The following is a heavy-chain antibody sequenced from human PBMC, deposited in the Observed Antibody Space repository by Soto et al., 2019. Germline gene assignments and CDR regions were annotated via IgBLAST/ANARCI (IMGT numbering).Heavy chain of an antibody. Sequence: LRLSCAASGFSFDTYAMSRFTMSWVRQAPGKGLEGVSRISGSGGKAYYADSVKGRFPISRDNSKNTLHLQMNRLSAEDTAFSSCAKDRGGFAGGWEYFDVWGQGALVTVSS. J-gene: IGHJ4*02. D-gene: IGHD6-19*01. CDR1: GFSFDTYA. CDR2: ISGSGGKA. CDR3: AKDRGGFAGGWEYFDV. V-gene: IGHV3-23*01.